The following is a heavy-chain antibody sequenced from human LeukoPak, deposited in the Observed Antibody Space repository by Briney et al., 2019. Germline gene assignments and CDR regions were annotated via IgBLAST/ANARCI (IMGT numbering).Heavy chain of an antibody. CDR3: AIAEQQLVHGGYLFDY. CDR1: GYTFTSYG. Sequence: ASVKVSCKASGYTFTSYGISWVRQAPGQGLEWMGWISAYNGNTNYAQKIQGRVTMTTDTSNRAAYMELKSLRSDATAGYHCAIAEQQLVHGGYLFDYWGQGPLVSVSS. D-gene: IGHD6-13*01. J-gene: IGHJ4*02. CDR2: ISAYNGNT. V-gene: IGHV1-18*01.